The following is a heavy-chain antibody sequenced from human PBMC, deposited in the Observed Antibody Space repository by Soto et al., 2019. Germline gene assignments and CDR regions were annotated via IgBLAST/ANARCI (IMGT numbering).Heavy chain of an antibody. CDR1: GFTFDDYA. Sequence: EVQLVESGGGLVQPGRSLRLSCAASGFTFDDYAMHWVRQAPGKGLEWVSGISWNSGSIGYADSVKGRFTISRDNAKNSLYLQMNSLRAEDTALYYCAKVTSLVGGGGFDYWGQGTLVTVSS. CDR2: ISWNSGSI. V-gene: IGHV3-9*01. D-gene: IGHD1-26*01. CDR3: AKVTSLVGGGGFDY. J-gene: IGHJ4*02.